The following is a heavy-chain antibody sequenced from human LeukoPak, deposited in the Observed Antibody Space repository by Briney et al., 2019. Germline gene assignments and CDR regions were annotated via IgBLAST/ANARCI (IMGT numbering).Heavy chain of an antibody. CDR3: AREAGWELLRSPDAFDI. CDR1: GYTFTSYG. CDR2: ISAYNGNT. J-gene: IGHJ3*02. D-gene: IGHD1-26*01. V-gene: IGHV1-18*01. Sequence: ASVKVSCKASGYTFTSYGISWVRQAPGQGLEWMGWISAYNGNTNYAQKLQGRVTMTTDTSTSTAYMELRSLRSDDTAVYYCAREAGWELLRSPDAFDIWGQGTMVTVSS.